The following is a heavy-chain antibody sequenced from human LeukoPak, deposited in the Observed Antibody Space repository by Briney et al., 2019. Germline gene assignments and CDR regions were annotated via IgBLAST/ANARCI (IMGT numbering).Heavy chain of an antibody. CDR3: AKPIAAAGTF. CDR2: IKSKTDGATT. V-gene: IGHV3-15*07. CDR1: GFTFSNAW. D-gene: IGHD6-13*01. J-gene: IGHJ4*02. Sequence: PGGSLRLSCAASGFTFSNAWMNWVRQAPGKGLEWVGRIKSKTDGATTDYAAPVKGRFTISRDNSKNTLYLQMNSLRAEDTAVYYCAKPIAAAGTFWGQGTLVTVSS.